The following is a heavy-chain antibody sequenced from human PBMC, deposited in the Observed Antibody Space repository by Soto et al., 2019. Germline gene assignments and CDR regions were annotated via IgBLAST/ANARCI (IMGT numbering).Heavy chain of an antibody. CDR2: ISAYNGNT. CDR3: ARRGIAVAGPNDY. V-gene: IGHV1-18*01. Sequence: ASVKVSCKASGYTFTSYGISWVRQAPGQGLEWMGWISAYNGNTNYAQKLQGRVTMTTDTSTSTAYLQWSSLKASDTAMYYCARRGIAVAGPNDYWGQGTLVTVSS. CDR1: GYTFTSYG. D-gene: IGHD6-19*01. J-gene: IGHJ4*02.